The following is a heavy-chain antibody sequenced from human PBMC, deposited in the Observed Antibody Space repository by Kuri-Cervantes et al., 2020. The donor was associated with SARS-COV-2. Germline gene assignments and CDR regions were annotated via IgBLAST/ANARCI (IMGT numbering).Heavy chain of an antibody. CDR1: GYTFTSYA. V-gene: IGHV1-3*01. CDR3: ARDRGLGTVNTQYHY. Sequence: ASVKVSCKASGYTFTSYAMHWVRQAPGQRLEWMGWINAGNGNTKYSQKFQGRVTITRDTSASKAYMELRSLRSDDTAVYYCARDRGLGTVNTQYHYWGQGTLVTVSS. CDR2: INAGNGNT. D-gene: IGHD4-17*01. J-gene: IGHJ4*02.